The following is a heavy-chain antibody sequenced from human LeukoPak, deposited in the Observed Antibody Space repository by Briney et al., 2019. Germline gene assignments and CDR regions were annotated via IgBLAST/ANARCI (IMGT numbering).Heavy chain of an antibody. CDR2: FYYSGST. CDR1: GGSISSSSYY. Sequence: SETLSLTCTASGGSISSSSYYWGWIRQPPGKGLEWIGSFYYSGSTYYNPSLKSRVTISVDTSKNQFSLKLSSVTAADTAVYYCARGFASNPYYDSSLEPRPEDWFDPWGQGTLVTVSS. J-gene: IGHJ5*02. D-gene: IGHD3-22*01. CDR3: ARGFASNPYYDSSLEPRPEDWFDP. V-gene: IGHV4-39*07.